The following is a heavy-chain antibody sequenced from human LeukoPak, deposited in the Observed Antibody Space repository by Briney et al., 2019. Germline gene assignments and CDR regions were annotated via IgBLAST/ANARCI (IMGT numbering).Heavy chain of an antibody. J-gene: IGHJ6*03. Sequence: SETLSLTCTVSGGSISSYYWSWIRQPAGKGLEWIGRIYTSGSTNYNPSLKSRVTMSVDTSKNQFSLKLSSVTAADTAVYYCARAGYSSPYYYYYYMDVWGKGTTVTVSS. CDR2: IYTSGST. CDR1: GGSISSYY. V-gene: IGHV4-4*07. D-gene: IGHD6-13*01. CDR3: ARAGYSSPYYYYYYMDV.